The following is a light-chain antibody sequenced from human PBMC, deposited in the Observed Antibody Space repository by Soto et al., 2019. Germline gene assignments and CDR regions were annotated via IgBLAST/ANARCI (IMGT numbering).Light chain of an antibody. CDR2: GAS. CDR3: QPYNNWPLT. Sequence: EIVLTQSPCTLSFSPWERSTLSCMASQSVSSDSLAWYQHKLGQAPRLLIYGASTRATGVPTRFSGSRSGAEFTLTINSLQSEDFAVYYCQPYNNWPLTFGGGTKVDIK. V-gene: IGKV3-15*01. CDR1: QSVSSD. J-gene: IGKJ4*01.